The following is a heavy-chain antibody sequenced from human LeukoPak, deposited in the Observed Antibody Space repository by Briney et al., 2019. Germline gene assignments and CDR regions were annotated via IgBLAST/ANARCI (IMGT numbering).Heavy chain of an antibody. CDR3: TRGGAARPDY. V-gene: IGHV3-48*01. Sequence: PGGSLRLSCAASGFTFSSYGMDWVRQAPGKGLEWVSYISSNSRNIDYANSVKGRFTISRDNAKNSLFLQMSSLRAEDTAMYYCTRGGAARPDYWGQGTLVTVSS. D-gene: IGHD6-6*01. CDR1: GFTFSSYG. J-gene: IGHJ4*02. CDR2: ISSNSRNI.